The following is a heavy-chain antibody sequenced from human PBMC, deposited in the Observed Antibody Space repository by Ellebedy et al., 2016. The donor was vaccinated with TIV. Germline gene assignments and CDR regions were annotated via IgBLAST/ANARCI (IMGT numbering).Heavy chain of an antibody. CDR2: IIPIFGTA. Sequence: ASVKVSCKASGYTFTSYGISWVRQATGQGLEWMGGIIPIFGTANYAQKFQGRVTITADESTSTAYMELSSLRSEDTAVYYCASGGGGYCSSTSCYSGYYWFDPWGQGTLVTVSS. J-gene: IGHJ5*02. V-gene: IGHV1-69*13. CDR3: ASGGGGYCSSTSCYSGYYWFDP. D-gene: IGHD2-2*01. CDR1: GYTFTSYG.